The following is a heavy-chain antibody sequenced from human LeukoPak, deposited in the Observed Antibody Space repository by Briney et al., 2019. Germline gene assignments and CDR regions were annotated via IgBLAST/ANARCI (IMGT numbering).Heavy chain of an antibody. CDR2: IKHDGSEK. J-gene: IGHJ4*02. CDR1: GFTFSTYW. CDR3: ASPRSGWSRFDY. V-gene: IGHV3-7*01. Sequence: GGSLRLSCAASGFTFSTYWMSWVRQAPGKGLEWVANIKHDGSEKYYVDSMKGRFTISRDNAKNSLYLQMNSLRAEDTAVYYCASPRSGWSRFDYWGQGTLVTVSS. D-gene: IGHD6-19*01.